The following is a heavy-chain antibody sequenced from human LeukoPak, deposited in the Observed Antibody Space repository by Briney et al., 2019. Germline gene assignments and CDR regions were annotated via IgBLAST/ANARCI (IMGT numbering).Heavy chain of an antibody. CDR2: IYSGGST. CDR3: ARRCGGSCFYAFDI. Sequence: GGSLRLSCAASGFTVSGNYMSWVRQAPGKGPEWVSVIYSGGSTYYADSVKGRFTISRDNSKNTLYLQMNSLRAEDTAVYYCARRCGGSCFYAFDIWGQGTMVTVSS. J-gene: IGHJ3*02. V-gene: IGHV3-66*01. D-gene: IGHD2-15*01. CDR1: GFTVSGNY.